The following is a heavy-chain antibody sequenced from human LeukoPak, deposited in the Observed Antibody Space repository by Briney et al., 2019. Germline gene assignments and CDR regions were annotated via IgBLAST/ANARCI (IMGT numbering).Heavy chain of an antibody. V-gene: IGHV4-59*11. D-gene: IGHD6-13*01. CDR2: IYYSGST. CDR3: ARMFAPAGSNPIIVAAAGIDY. CDR1: GGSISSHY. J-gene: IGHJ4*02. Sequence: PSETLSLTCTVSGGSISSHYWSWIRQPPGKGLEWIGYIYYSGSTNYNPSLKSRVTISVDTSKNQFSLKLSSVTAADTAVYYCARMFAPAGSNPIIVAAAGIDYWGQGTLVTVSS.